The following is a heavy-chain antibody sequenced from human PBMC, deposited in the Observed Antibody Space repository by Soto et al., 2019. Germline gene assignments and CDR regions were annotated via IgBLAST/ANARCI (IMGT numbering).Heavy chain of an antibody. CDR3: ARHYFDSSGYYFALGMDV. D-gene: IGHD3-22*01. V-gene: IGHV4-59*08. J-gene: IGHJ6*02. CDR2: IYYTGST. Sequence: PSETLSLTCTVSGGSIGSYYWSWIRQPPGKGLEWIRHIYYTGSTNYNPSLKGRVTMSIDTSENQFSLKLRSGTAADTAVYYCARHYFDSSGYYFALGMDVWGHGITLTVS. CDR1: GGSIGSYY.